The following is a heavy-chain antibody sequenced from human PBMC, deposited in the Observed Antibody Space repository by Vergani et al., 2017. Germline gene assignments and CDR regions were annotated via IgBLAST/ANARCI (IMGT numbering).Heavy chain of an antibody. CDR1: GYTFTAYY. J-gene: IGHJ4*02. V-gene: IGHV1-2*02. CDR2: INPNSGGT. D-gene: IGHD2-2*01. CDR3: AKRFCSSTSCYFFGDY. Sequence: QVQLVQSGAEVKKPGASVKVSCRASGYTFTAYYMHWVRQAPGQGLEWMGWINPNSGGTNYAQKFQGRVTMTRDTSISTAYMELSRLRSDDTAVYYCAKRFCSSTSCYFFGDYWGQGTLVTVSS.